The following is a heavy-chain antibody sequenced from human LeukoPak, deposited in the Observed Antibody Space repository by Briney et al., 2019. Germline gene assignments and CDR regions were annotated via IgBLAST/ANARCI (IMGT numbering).Heavy chain of an antibody. V-gene: IGHV1-69*05. CDR2: IIPIFGTA. CDR1: GGTSSSYA. Sequence: SVKVSCKASGGTSSSYAISWVRQAPGQGLEWMGGIIPIFGTANYAQKFQGRVTITTDESTSTAYMELSSLRSEDTAVYYCAISTVTTVYYYYYYMDVWGKGTTVTVSS. J-gene: IGHJ6*03. D-gene: IGHD4-17*01. CDR3: AISTVTTVYYYYYYMDV.